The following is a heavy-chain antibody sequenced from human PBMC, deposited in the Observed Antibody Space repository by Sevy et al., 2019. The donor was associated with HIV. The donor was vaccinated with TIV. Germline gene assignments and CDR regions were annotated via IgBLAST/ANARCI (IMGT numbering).Heavy chain of an antibody. CDR1: GFTFSSYG. CDR2: ISYDGSNK. Sequence: GGSLRLSCAASGFTFSSYGMHWVRQAPAKGLEWVAVISYDGSNKYYADSVKGRFTISRDNSKNTLYLQMNSLRAEDTAVYYCAKDPFLYYYGSGSYYDGMDVWGQGTTVTVSS. D-gene: IGHD3-10*01. V-gene: IGHV3-30*18. CDR3: AKDPFLYYYGSGSYYDGMDV. J-gene: IGHJ6*02.